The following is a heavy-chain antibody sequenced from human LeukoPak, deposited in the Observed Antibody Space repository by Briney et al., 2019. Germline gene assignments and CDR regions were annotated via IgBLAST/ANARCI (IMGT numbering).Heavy chain of an antibody. CDR3: ARRSTVTGRGFDY. V-gene: IGHV4-34*01. D-gene: IGHD6-19*01. J-gene: IGHJ4*02. CDR2: INHSGSI. Sequence: SETLSLTCAVYGGFFSGYYWTWIRQPPGKGLEWIGEINHSGSINYNPSLKSRGTISVDTSKNQFSLKVTSVTATDTAVYYCARRSTVTGRGFDYWGQGTLLTVSS. CDR1: GGFFSGYY.